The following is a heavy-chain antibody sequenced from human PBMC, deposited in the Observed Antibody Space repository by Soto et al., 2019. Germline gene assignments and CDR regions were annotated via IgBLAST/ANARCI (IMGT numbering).Heavy chain of an antibody. CDR2: ISSGGDTI. Sequence: LRLSCAASGFSFSNYEMNWVRQAPGKGLEWVAYISSGGDTIHYADSVRGRFTVSRDNARNSLSLQMNTLRVEDTALYYCARDRAAGGYWGQGTLVTVSS. CDR1: GFSFSNYE. J-gene: IGHJ4*02. D-gene: IGHD6-13*01. CDR3: ARDRAAGGY. V-gene: IGHV3-48*03.